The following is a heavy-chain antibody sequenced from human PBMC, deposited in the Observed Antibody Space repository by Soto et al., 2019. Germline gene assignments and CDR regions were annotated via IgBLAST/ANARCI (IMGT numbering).Heavy chain of an antibody. J-gene: IGHJ6*02. V-gene: IGHV2-26*01. D-gene: IGHD3-10*01. CDR2: IFSNDEK. CDR1: GFSLSNARMG. CDR3: ARTYGLIGLYGMDV. Sequence: QVTLKEPGPVLVKPTETLTLTCTVSGFSLSNARMGVSWIRQPPGKALEWLAHIFSNDEKSYSTSLKSRLTISKDTSKSQVVLTMTNMDPVDTATYYCARTYGLIGLYGMDVWGQGTTVTVSS.